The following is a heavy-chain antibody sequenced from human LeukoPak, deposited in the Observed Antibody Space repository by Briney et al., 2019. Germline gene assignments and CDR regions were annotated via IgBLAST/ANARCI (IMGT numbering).Heavy chain of an antibody. CDR2: FDPKDGET. Sequence: ASVKVSCKVSGYTLTELSMHWVRQAPGKGLEWMGGFDPKDGETIYAQKFQGRVTMTKDTSTHTAYVELSSLRSEDTAVYYCATNPHSYGNGSPRWGQGTLVSVSS. CDR3: ATNPHSYGNGSPR. J-gene: IGHJ4*02. CDR1: GYTLTELS. V-gene: IGHV1-24*01. D-gene: IGHD5-18*01.